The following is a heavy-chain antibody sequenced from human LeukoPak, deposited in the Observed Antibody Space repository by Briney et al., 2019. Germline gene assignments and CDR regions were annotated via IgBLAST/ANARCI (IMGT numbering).Heavy chain of an antibody. V-gene: IGHV1-18*01. CDR2: ISAYNGNT. J-gene: IGHJ5*02. D-gene: IGHD3-3*01. CDR3: ARGYYDFWSGYSRLPWFDP. Sequence: GASVKVSCKASGYTFTSYGISWVRQAPGQGVEWMGWISAYNGNTNYAQKLQGRVTMTTDTSTSTAYMELRSLRSDDTAVYYCARGYYDFWSGYSRLPWFDPWGQGTLVTVSS. CDR1: GYTFTSYG.